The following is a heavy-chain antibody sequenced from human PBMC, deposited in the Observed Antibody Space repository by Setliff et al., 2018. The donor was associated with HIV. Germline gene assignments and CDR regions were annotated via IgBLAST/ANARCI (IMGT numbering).Heavy chain of an antibody. CDR1: GFTFRNYI. V-gene: IGHV3-23*01. CDR3: ASARIPTGGVSTSLDY. Sequence: GGSLRLSCAASGFTFRNYIMTWVRQAPGKGLEWVSAISGSGDSTYYSDSVKGRFTISRDNSKNTLYLQMNGLRGEDTAVYHCASARIPTGGVSTSLDYWGQGTQVTVSS. D-gene: IGHD3-3*01. CDR2: ISGSGDST. J-gene: IGHJ4*02.